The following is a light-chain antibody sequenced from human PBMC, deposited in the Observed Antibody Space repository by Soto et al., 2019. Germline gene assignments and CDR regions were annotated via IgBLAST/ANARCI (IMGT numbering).Light chain of an antibody. CDR3: QQYNSYSWT. CDR2: KAP. CDR1: QSVSLW. V-gene: IGKV1-5*03. Sequence: DIQMTQSPSTLSASVGDRVSTTCRASQSVSLWLAWFQQKPGKAPKLLIYKAPSLQSGVPSRSSGSGSGTEFTLTISSLQPDDFATYYCQQYNSYSWTFGQGTKVDIK. J-gene: IGKJ1*01.